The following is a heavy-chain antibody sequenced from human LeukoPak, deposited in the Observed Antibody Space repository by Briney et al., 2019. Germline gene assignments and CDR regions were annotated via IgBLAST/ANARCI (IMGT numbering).Heavy chain of an antibody. Sequence: GGSMRLSCAASGLAFSAYKMHWVRQAPRKGLVWVSRISTDGYTTDYADFVQGRFTASRDNTKNTWSLEMNSLRAEDTAVYYCGRDLGGRWGYWGQGTLVTVSS. D-gene: IGHD5-24*01. CDR3: GRDLGGRWGY. V-gene: IGHV3-74*01. CDR2: ISTDGYTT. J-gene: IGHJ4*02. CDR1: GLAFSAYK.